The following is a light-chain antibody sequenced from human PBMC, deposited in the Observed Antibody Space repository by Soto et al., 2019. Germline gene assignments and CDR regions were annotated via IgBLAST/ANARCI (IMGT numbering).Light chain of an antibody. V-gene: IGKV1-39*01. CDR2: AAS. CDR3: QQTYNTPTT. Sequence: DIQMTQSPSSLSASVGDRVTITCRASQRVNNYLNWYQQKPGQAPKVLIYAASSLRSGVPSRFSGSGSGTDFTLTISSLQPEDFATYHCQQTYNTPTTFGQGTNLEIK. CDR1: QRVNNY. J-gene: IGKJ2*01.